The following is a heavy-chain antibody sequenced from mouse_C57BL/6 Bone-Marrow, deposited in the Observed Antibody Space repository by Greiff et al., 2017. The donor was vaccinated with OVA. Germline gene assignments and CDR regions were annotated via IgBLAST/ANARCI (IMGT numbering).Heavy chain of an antibody. CDR1: GYTFTDYY. Sequence: EVQLQQSGPELVKPGASVKISCKASGYTFTDYYMNWVKQSHGKSLEWIGDINPNNGGTSYNQKFKGKATLTVDKSSSTAYMELRSLTSEDSAVYYCARYEITTVVADYWGQGTTLTVSS. V-gene: IGHV1-26*01. CDR3: ARYEITTVVADY. J-gene: IGHJ2*01. D-gene: IGHD1-1*01. CDR2: INPNNGGT.